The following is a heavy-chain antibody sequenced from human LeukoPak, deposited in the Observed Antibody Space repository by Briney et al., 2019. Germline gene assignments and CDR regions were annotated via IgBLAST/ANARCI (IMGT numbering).Heavy chain of an antibody. J-gene: IGHJ3*02. V-gene: IGHV3-13*01. Sequence: GGSLRLSCAASGFTFRNYDMHWVRQFPGRGLEWVSAIGIADDTHYPDSVKGRFTISRENAKNSLYLQMNSLRDGDTAVYYCVRGGIQVSGIDAFDIWGQGTTVTVSS. D-gene: IGHD5/OR15-5a*01. CDR1: GFTFRNYD. CDR3: VRGGIQVSGIDAFDI. CDR2: IGIADDT.